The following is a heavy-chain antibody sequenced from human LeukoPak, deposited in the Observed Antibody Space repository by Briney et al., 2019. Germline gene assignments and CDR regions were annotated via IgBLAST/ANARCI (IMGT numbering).Heavy chain of an antibody. Sequence: GASVTVSFTSSGYSCSVYYIHWVRQASGQGLESVGVISLNGVRTTYAQEFQGRVAMTIDTSARTVYMELSSLRSEDTAVYYCAREGSASSLGGYGYWGQGTLVTVSS. J-gene: IGHJ4*02. V-gene: IGHV1-46*01. CDR2: ISLNGVRT. CDR3: AREGSASSLGGYGY. D-gene: IGHD2-15*01. CDR1: GYSCSVYY.